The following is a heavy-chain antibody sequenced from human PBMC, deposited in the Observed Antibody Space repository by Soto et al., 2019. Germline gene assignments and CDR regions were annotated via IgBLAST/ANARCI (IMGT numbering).Heavy chain of an antibody. V-gene: IGHV3-23*01. J-gene: IGHJ4*02. CDR3: VTGVYEIGGYYYDVFDH. CDR1: GFTFSSYA. CDR2: ISSGGTNT. D-gene: IGHD3-22*01. Sequence: EVQLLESGGDLIQPGGSLRLSCVASGFTFSSYALSWVRQAPGQGLEWVSGISSGGTNTYYIDSVKGRFTVSRDDFKNTLYLQLDSLRAEDTAIYYCVTGVYEIGGYYYDVFDHWGQGTRVTVS.